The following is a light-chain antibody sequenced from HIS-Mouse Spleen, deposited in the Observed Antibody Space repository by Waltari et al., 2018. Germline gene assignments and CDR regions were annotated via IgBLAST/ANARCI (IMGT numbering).Light chain of an antibody. Sequence: QSALTQPRPVSGSPGPSVTISCTGTSSAVGGYNCVSWYQQHPGKAPKLMIYDVSKRPSGVPDRFSGSKSGNTASLTISGLQAEDEADYYCCSYAGSYTWVFGGGTKLTVL. J-gene: IGLJ3*02. CDR2: DVS. CDR1: SSAVGGYNC. V-gene: IGLV2-11*01. CDR3: CSYAGSYTWV.